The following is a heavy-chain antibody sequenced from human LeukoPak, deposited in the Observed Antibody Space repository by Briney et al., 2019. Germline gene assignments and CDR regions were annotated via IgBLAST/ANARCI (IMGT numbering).Heavy chain of an antibody. CDR2: IYTSGST. D-gene: IGHD3-22*01. J-gene: IGHJ4*02. Sequence: SETLSLTCTVSGGSNSSGSYYWSWIRQPAWKGLEWIGRIYTSGSTNYNPSLKSRVTISVDTSKNQFSLKLSSVTAADTAVYYCAREGKYYYDSSGYSWGQGTLVTVSS. CDR1: GGSNSSGSYY. V-gene: IGHV4-61*02. CDR3: AREGKYYYDSSGYS.